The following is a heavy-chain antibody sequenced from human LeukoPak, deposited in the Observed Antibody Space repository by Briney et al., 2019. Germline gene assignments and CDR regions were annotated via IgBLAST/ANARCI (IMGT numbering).Heavy chain of an antibody. CDR1: GITLSNYG. Sequence: GGSLRLSCAVSGITLSNYGMSWVRQAPGEGREWGAGISGSGGSTNYADSVKGRFTISRDNPKNTLYLQMNSLRAEDTALYFCAKRGVVVRVILVGFHKEAYYFDSWGQGALVTVSS. CDR3: AKRGVVVRVILVGFHKEAYYFDS. V-gene: IGHV3-23*01. D-gene: IGHD3-10*01. J-gene: IGHJ4*02. CDR2: ISGSGGST.